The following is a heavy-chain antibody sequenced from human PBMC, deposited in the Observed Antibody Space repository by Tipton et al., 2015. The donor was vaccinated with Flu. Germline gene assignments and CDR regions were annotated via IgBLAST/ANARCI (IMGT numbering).Heavy chain of an antibody. J-gene: IGHJ4*02. Sequence: SLRLSCAASGFTFSSYWMTWVRQAPGKGLEWVAHIKEDASERYYVDSVKGRFTISRDNAQNSLFLQMNSLRAEDTAVYYCATRSGGFFDYWGQGTLVTVSS. V-gene: IGHV3-7*01. CDR1: GFTFSSYW. CDR3: ATRSGGFFDY. D-gene: IGHD2-8*02. CDR2: IKEDASER.